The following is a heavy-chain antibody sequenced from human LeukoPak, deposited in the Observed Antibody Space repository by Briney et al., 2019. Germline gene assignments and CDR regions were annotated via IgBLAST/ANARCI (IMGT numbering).Heavy chain of an antibody. V-gene: IGHV3-23*03. CDR2: IYSGGST. CDR3: AKDAYYYDSSGPNDAFDI. D-gene: IGHD3-22*01. Sequence: GGSLRLSCAASGFTFSSYAMSWVRQAPWKGLEWVSVIYSGGSTYYADSVKGRFTISRDNSKNTLYLQMNSLRAEDTAVYYCAKDAYYYDSSGPNDAFDIWGQGTMVTVSS. CDR1: GFTFSSYA. J-gene: IGHJ3*02.